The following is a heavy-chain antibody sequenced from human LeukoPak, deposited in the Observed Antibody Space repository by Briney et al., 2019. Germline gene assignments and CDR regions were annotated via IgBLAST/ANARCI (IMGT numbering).Heavy chain of an antibody. CDR2: MNPNSGNT. J-gene: IGHJ6*02. V-gene: IGHV1-8*01. Sequence: GASVKVSCKASGYTFTSYDINWVRQASGQGLEWMGWMNPNSGNTGSAQKFQGRVTITADESTSTAYMELSSLRSEDTAVYYCAREMVVAATPSDYYYYGMDVWGQGTTVTVSS. CDR1: GYTFTSYD. D-gene: IGHD2-15*01. CDR3: AREMVVAATPSDYYYYGMDV.